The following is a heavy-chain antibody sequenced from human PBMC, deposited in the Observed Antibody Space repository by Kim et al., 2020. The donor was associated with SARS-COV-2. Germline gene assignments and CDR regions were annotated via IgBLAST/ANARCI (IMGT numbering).Heavy chain of an antibody. D-gene: IGHD3-10*01. CDR3: ARDEITMVRGATYGMDV. CDR2: ISAYNGNT. V-gene: IGHV1-18*01. J-gene: IGHJ6*02. CDR1: GYTFTSYG. Sequence: ASVKVSCKASGYTFTSYGISWVRQAPGQGLEWMGWISAYNGNTNYAQKLQGRVTMTTYTSTSTAYMELRSLRSDDTAVYYCARDEITMVRGATYGMDVWGQGTTVTVSS.